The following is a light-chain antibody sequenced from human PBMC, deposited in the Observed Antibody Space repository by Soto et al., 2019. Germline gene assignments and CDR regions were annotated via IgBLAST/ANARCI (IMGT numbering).Light chain of an antibody. V-gene: IGKV1-5*01. CDR1: QSSSVY. CDR2: GGP. CDR3: HQYATSSPT. J-gene: IGKJ2*01. Sequence: DIQMTQSTSTLSASVGDRVTITSRASQSSSVYLAWYQQRRREAPKLLIYGGPSLESGVPSRFSGSGSGTEFTLTVISLHPTDFATDYFHQYATSSPTFGQVTKLEI.